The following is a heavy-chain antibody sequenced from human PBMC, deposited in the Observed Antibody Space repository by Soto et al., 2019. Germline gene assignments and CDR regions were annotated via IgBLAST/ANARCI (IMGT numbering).Heavy chain of an antibody. CDR2: IKSKTDGGTT. CDR1: GFTFSNAW. CDR3: TTEDSSGYYYFDY. Sequence: EVQLVESGGGLVKPGGSLRLSCAASGFTFSNAWMNWVRQAPGKGLEWVGRIKSKTDGGTTDYAAPVKGRFTISRDDSKNTLYLQMNRLKTEDTAVYYCTTEDSSGYYYFDYWGQGTLVTVSS. J-gene: IGHJ4*02. V-gene: IGHV3-15*07. D-gene: IGHD3-22*01.